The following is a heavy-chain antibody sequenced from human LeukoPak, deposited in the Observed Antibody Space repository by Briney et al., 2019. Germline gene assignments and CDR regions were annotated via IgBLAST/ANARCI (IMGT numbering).Heavy chain of an antibody. CDR3: ASPPHAG. Sequence: GGSLRLSCVASGFTFSKYGMHWVRQAPGKGLEWLTFTRYDGSNKSYTDSVKGRFTVSRDNVKNKSYLQMNSLRAEDTAVYYCASPPHAGWGKGTTVTVSS. CDR2: TRYDGSNK. CDR1: GFTFSKYG. V-gene: IGHV3-30*02. J-gene: IGHJ6*04.